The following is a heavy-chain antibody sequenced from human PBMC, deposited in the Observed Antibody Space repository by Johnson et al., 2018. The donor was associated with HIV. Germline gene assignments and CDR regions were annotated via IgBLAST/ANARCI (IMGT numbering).Heavy chain of an antibody. CDR2: INWSGGNT. CDR1: GFTLDDYC. V-gene: IGHV3-20*04. D-gene: IGHD3-10*01. Sequence: VQLVESGGGVVQPGRSLRLSCAASGFTLDDYCMSWVRQAPGKGLEWVSGINWSGGNTYYADSVKGRFTISRDNSKNTLYLQMNSLRAEDTAVYYCARDIMRAGSYYDAFDIWGQGTMVTVSS. CDR3: ARDIMRAGSYYDAFDI. J-gene: IGHJ3*02.